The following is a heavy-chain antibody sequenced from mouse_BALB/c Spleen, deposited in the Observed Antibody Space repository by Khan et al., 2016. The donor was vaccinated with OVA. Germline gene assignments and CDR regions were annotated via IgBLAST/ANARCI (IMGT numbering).Heavy chain of an antibody. CDR2: VNPNNGGT. CDR1: GYSFTGYY. D-gene: IGHD1-1*01. J-gene: IGHJ3*01. CDR3: GRISIITVEGFAY. V-gene: IGHV1-18*01. Sequence: VQLQQSGPDLVKPGASVKISCKTSGYSFTGYYIHWVKQSQGKSLEWIGRVNPNNGGTTYNQKFKGKAILTVEKSSSTDYMELRSLTSEDSAVYYCGRISIITVEGFAYWGQGTLVTVSA.